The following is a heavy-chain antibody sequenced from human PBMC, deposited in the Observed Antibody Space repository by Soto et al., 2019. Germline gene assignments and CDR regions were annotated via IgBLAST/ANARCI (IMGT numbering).Heavy chain of an antibody. CDR3: ASSKMGLISVLET. V-gene: IGHV4-59*01. CDR2: IPYSGGP. J-gene: IGHJ5*02. Sequence: LSLTCNVSGDSIRSYFWSWVRQPPGKGLEWIGYIPYSGGPTYNPSLKSRVTISIDTSKKQFSLKMTSVTAADTAVYYCASSKMGLISVLETWGQGTLVTVSS. D-gene: IGHD3-10*01. CDR1: GDSIRSYF.